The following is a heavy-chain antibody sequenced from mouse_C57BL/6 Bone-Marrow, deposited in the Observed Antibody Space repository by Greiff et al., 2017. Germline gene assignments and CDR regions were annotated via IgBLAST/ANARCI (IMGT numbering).Heavy chain of an antibody. CDR2: ISSGSSTI. CDR1: GFTFSDYG. D-gene: IGHD3-3*01. J-gene: IGHJ2*01. V-gene: IGHV5-17*01. Sequence: EVHLVESGGGLVKPGGSLKLSCAASGFTFSDYGMHWVRQAPEKGLEWVAYISSGSSTIYYADKVKGRLTISRDNAKNTLFMQMTSLRSEDTAMYYCARDLGDYGGQGTTLTVSS. CDR3: ARDLGDY.